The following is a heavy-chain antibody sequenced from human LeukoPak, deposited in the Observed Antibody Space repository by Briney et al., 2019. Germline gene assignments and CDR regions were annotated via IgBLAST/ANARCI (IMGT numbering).Heavy chain of an antibody. J-gene: IGHJ6*02. CDR2: ISDSGART. CDR3: AKDFGTDYYYGMDV. D-gene: IGHD2-8*02. V-gene: IGHV3-23*01. Sequence: PGGSLRLSCAASGFTFSTYAMTWVRQAPGRGLEWISGISDSGARTSYTGSVEGRFTISRDNSKNTLYLQMNSLRAEDTAVYYCAKDFGTDYYYGMDVWGQGTTVTVSS. CDR1: GFTFSTYA.